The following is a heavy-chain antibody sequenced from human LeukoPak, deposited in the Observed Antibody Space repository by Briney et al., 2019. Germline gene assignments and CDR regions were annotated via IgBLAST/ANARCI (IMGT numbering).Heavy chain of an antibody. Sequence: GGSLRLSCAASGFTFSTYSMNWVRQAPGKGLEWVSYITSGSVTMFYADSVKGRFTISRDNSKNTLYLQMNSLRAEDTAVYYCASLRYSYGLINWGQGTLVTVSS. V-gene: IGHV3-48*01. CDR3: ASLRYSYGLIN. D-gene: IGHD5-18*01. CDR2: ITSGSVTM. CDR1: GFTFSTYS. J-gene: IGHJ4*02.